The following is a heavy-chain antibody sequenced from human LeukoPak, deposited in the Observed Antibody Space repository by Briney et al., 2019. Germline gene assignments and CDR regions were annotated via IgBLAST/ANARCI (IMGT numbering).Heavy chain of an antibody. Sequence: GASVTVSCKASGGTFSIYAISWVRQAPGQGLEWMGGIIPIFGTANYAQKFQGRVTITADESTSTAYMELSSLRSEDTAVYYCARVLFGGGILDAFDIWGQGTMVTVSS. CDR1: GGTFSIYA. D-gene: IGHD2-15*01. V-gene: IGHV1-69*13. J-gene: IGHJ3*02. CDR2: IIPIFGTA. CDR3: ARVLFGGGILDAFDI.